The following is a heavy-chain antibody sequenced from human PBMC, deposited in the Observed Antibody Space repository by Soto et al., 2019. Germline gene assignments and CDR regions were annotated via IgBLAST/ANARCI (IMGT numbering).Heavy chain of an antibody. CDR1: GFTVSNFY. Sequence: EVQLVESGGGLVQPGGSLRLSCAASGFTVSNFYMTLVRQAPGKGLEWVSVISSGGSTYYADSVKGRFTISRDNSKNTLYLEMNSLRAGDTAVYYCARDTFGGAYDFWHGGQGTLVTVSS. CDR3: ARDTFGGAYDFWH. CDR2: ISSGGST. J-gene: IGHJ4*02. D-gene: IGHD3-3*01. V-gene: IGHV3-66*01.